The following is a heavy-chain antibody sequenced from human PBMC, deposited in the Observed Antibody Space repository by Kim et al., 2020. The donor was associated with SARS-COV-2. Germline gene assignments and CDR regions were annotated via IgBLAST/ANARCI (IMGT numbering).Heavy chain of an antibody. V-gene: IGHV3-20*04. CDR2: IYKDSNAR. Sequence: GGSLRLSCAASGFKFDDFAMSWVRQVPGKGLEWVSVIYKDSNARHYGDSVKGRFTISRDNTNIILYLQMNSLRVEDTALYYCARGHYGGYLFDYWGLGTLVTVSS. J-gene: IGHJ4*02. CDR3: ARGHYGGYLFDY. D-gene: IGHD4-17*01. CDR1: GFKFDDFA.